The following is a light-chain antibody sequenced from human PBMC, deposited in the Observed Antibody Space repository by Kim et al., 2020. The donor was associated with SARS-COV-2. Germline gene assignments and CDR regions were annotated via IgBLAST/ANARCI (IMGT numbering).Light chain of an antibody. V-gene: IGKV3-20*01. CDR1: QSVSSST. CDR3: QQYDSGRYT. Sequence: EIVLTQSPGTLSLSPGERATLSCRASQSVSSSTLAWYQQKPGQAPRLLIYGATSRATGIPDRFSGSGSGTDFTLTISRLEPEDFAVYYCQQYDSGRYTFGQGTKLEIK. J-gene: IGKJ2*01. CDR2: GAT.